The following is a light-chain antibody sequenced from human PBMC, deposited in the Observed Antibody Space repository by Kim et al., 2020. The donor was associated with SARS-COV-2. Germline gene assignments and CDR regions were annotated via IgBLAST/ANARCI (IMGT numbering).Light chain of an antibody. J-gene: IGKJ1*01. CDR1: QSVTTN. CDR3: QQYHNWPPWT. V-gene: IGKV3-15*01. Sequence: PGERATLSCRASQSVTTNLAWYQQKPGQAPRLLIYGASTRATGIPARFSGSGAGTEFTLTISSLQSEDFAVYYCQQYHNWPPWTFGQGTKVDIK. CDR2: GAS.